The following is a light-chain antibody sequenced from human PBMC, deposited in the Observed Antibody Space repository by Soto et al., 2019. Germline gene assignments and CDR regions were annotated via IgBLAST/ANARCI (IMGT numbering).Light chain of an antibody. Sequence: EVVLTQSPGTLSLSPGERATLSCRASRSVSLNYLAWYQQKPGQTPRLLIYGASRMATGIPDRFSGSGSGTDFTLTIGRLEPEDFAVYYSQQYGSAPYSFGQGTKLEIK. CDR1: RSVSLNY. J-gene: IGKJ2*03. CDR2: GAS. CDR3: QQYGSAPYS. V-gene: IGKV3-20*01.